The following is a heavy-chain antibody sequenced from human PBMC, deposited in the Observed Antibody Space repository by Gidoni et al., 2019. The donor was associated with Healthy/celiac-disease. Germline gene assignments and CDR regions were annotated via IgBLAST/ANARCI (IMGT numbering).Heavy chain of an antibody. V-gene: IGHV3-64*03. J-gene: IGHJ5*02. Sequence: EVQLVESGGGVVQPGGSLRLSCSASGFTFSSYAMHWVRQATGKGRFTISRDNSKNTLYLQMSSLRAEDTAVYYCVKSIAVSAYDPWGQGTLVTVSS. D-gene: IGHD3-10*02. CDR3: VKSIAVSAYDP. CDR1: GFTFSSYA.